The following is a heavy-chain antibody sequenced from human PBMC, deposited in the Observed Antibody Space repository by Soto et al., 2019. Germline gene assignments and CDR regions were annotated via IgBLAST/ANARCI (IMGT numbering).Heavy chain of an antibody. V-gene: IGHV1-18*01. CDR1: GYTFTTYG. J-gene: IGHJ4*02. Sequence: ASVKVSCQASGYTFTTYGITWMRQAPGQGLEWMGWITPYNGNTNYAQKFQGRVTMTTDTSTNTAYMELRSLRSGDTAVYYCATSDKEINPYCFTYWGQGNMVTGS. D-gene: IGHD3-9*01. CDR2: ITPYNGNT. CDR3: ATSDKEINPYCFTY.